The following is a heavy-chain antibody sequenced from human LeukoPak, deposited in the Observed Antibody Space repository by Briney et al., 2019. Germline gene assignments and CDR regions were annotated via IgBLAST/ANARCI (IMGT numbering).Heavy chain of an antibody. J-gene: IGHJ4*02. CDR1: GYTFTGYY. V-gene: IGHV1-2*06. CDR2: INPNSGGT. CDR3: ARYGEVGATVDY. D-gene: IGHD1-26*01. Sequence: ASVKVSCKASGYTFTGYYMHWVRQAPGQGLEWMGRINPNSGGTYYAQKFQGRVTMTSDMSISTAYMELSSLKPDDTAVYYCARYGEVGATVDYWGQGTLVTVSS.